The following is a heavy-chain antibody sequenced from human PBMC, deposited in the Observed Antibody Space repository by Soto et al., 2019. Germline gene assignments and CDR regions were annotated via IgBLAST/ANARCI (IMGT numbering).Heavy chain of an antibody. D-gene: IGHD1-26*01. CDR1: GFTVSSNY. V-gene: IGHV3-66*01. J-gene: IGHJ6*02. CDR3: ARDFVVGGPTINYYYGMDV. CDR2: IYSAGNT. Sequence: GGSLRLSCAASGFTVSSNYMSWVRQAPGKGLEWISIIYSAGNTYYADSVKGRFTISRDNSKNTLYLQMNSLGAEDTAVYYCARDFVVGGPTINYYYGMDVWGQGTTVIVSS.